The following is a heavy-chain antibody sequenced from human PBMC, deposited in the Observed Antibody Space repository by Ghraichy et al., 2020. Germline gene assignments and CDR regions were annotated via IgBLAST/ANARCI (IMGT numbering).Heavy chain of an antibody. CDR1: GFTVSTNY. Sequence: GGSLRLSCAASGFTVSTNYMSWVRQAPGKGLEWVSVIYSGGTTYYGDSVTGRFTISRDNSKNTVCLQMNSLRAADTAVYYCARGRVISGNYYPVDYWGQGTLVTVSS. CDR3: ARGRVISGNYYPVDY. V-gene: IGHV3-53*01. D-gene: IGHD1-26*01. CDR2: IYSGGTT. J-gene: IGHJ4*02.